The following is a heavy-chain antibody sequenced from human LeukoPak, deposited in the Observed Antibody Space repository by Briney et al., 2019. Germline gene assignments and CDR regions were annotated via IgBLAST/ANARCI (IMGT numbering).Heavy chain of an antibody. D-gene: IGHD6-6*01. Sequence: GGSLRLSCAASGFTFSSYAMSWVRQAPGKGLEWVSVIYSGGSTYYADSVKGRFTISRDNSKNTLYLQMNSLRAEDTAVYYCARDSSSSATWGQGTLVTVSS. J-gene: IGHJ4*02. CDR1: GFTFSSYA. V-gene: IGHV3-53*01. CDR3: ARDSSSSAT. CDR2: IYSGGST.